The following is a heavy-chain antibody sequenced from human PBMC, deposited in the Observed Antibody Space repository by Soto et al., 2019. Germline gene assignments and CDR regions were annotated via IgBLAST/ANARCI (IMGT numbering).Heavy chain of an antibody. CDR3: MLGSGWKDFDY. CDR2: IYYSGST. V-gene: IGHV4-39*01. Sequence: PSETLSLTCTVSGCSISGSSYYWGWIRQPPGKGLEWIGNIYYSGSTYYNPSLKSRVTISVDTSKNQFSLKLSSVTAADTAVYYCMLGSGWKDFDYWGQGTLVTVSS. CDR1: GCSISGSSYY. J-gene: IGHJ4*02. D-gene: IGHD3-22*01.